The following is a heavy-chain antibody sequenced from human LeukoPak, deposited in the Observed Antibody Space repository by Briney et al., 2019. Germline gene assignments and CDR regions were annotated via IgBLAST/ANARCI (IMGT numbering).Heavy chain of an antibody. D-gene: IGHD3-9*01. Sequence: GGSLRLSCAASGFTFSSYAMSWVRQAPGKGLEWVSAISGSGGSTYYADSVKGRFTISRGNSKNTLYLQMNSLRAEDTALYYCAKDVLLRYFDWLADWGQGTLVTVSS. J-gene: IGHJ4*02. CDR1: GFTFSSYA. CDR3: AKDVLLRYFDWLAD. V-gene: IGHV3-23*01. CDR2: ISGSGGST.